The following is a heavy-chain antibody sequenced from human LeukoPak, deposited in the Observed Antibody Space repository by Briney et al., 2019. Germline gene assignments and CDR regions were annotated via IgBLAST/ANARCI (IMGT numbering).Heavy chain of an antibody. CDR3: ASSVSGYSGYDWLYYFDY. CDR1: GYTFTSYY. Sequence: GASVKVSCKASGYTFTSYYMHWVRQAPGQGLEWMGIINPSGGSTSYAQKFQGRVTMTRDTSTSTVYMELSSLRSEDTAVYYCASSVSGYSGYDWLYYFDYWGQGTLVTVSS. V-gene: IGHV1-46*01. J-gene: IGHJ4*02. D-gene: IGHD5-12*01. CDR2: INPSGGST.